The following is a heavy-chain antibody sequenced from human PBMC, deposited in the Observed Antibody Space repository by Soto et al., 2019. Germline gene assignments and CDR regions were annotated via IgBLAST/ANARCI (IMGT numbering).Heavy chain of an antibody. CDR1: GGSFSGYY. Sequence: QVQLQQWGAGLLKPSETLSLTCAVYGGSFSGYYWSWIRQPPGKGLEWIGEINHSGSTNYNPSLKLRVAISVDTAKNQFSLKLSSVTAADTAVYYCARKGYCSSTSCYSLNWFGPWGQGTLVTVSS. CDR2: INHSGST. J-gene: IGHJ5*02. D-gene: IGHD2-2*02. CDR3: ARKGYCSSTSCYSLNWFGP. V-gene: IGHV4-34*01.